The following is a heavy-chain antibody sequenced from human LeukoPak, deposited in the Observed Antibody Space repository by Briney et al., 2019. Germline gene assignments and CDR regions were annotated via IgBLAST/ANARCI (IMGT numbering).Heavy chain of an antibody. Sequence: KTSETLSLTCAVYGGSFSGYYWSWIRQPPGKGLEWIGEINHSGSTNYNPSLKSRVTISVDTSKNQFSLKLSSVTAADTAVYYCARGAAADHSGGFDYWGQGTLVTVSS. D-gene: IGHD6-13*01. V-gene: IGHV4-34*01. CDR2: INHSGST. CDR1: GGSFSGYY. J-gene: IGHJ4*02. CDR3: ARGAAADHSGGFDY.